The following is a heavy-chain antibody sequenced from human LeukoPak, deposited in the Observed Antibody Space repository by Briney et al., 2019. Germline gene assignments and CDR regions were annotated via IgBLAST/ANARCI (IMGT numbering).Heavy chain of an antibody. CDR3: AKDWTRWLQLYYFDY. J-gene: IGHJ4*02. V-gene: IGHV3-21*01. D-gene: IGHD5-24*01. Sequence: PGGSLRLSCAASGFTFSSYSMNWVRQAPGKGLEWVSSISSGSSYKYYADSVRGRFTISRDNAKNSLYLQMNSLRAEDTAIYYCAKDWTRWLQLYYFDYWGQGTLVTVSS. CDR1: GFTFSSYS. CDR2: ISSGSSYK.